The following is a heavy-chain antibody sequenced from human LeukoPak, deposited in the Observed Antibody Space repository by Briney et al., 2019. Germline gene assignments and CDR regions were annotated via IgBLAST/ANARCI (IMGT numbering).Heavy chain of an antibody. CDR1: GGSISNSIYF. CDR3: AGHFTIFGVVINQPMDV. D-gene: IGHD3-3*01. Sequence: SETLSLTCTGSGGSISNSIYFWGWIRQPPGKGLEWIGSIYYSGSTYCNPSLKSRVTISVDTSKNQFSLKLSSVTAADTAVYYCAGHFTIFGVVINQPMDVWGKGTTVTVSS. CDR2: IYYSGST. V-gene: IGHV4-39*01. J-gene: IGHJ6*04.